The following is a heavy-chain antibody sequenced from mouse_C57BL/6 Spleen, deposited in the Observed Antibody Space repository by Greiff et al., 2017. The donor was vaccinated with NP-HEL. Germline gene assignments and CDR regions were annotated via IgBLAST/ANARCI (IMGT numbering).Heavy chain of an antibody. CDR1: GYAFRSYW. CDR3: ASVGYWSIDV. V-gene: IGHV1-80*01. Sequence: VQLQQSGAELVKPGASAKISCKASGYAFRSYWMNCVKQRPGKGLEWIGQLYPGDGDTNYNGTFKGKATLTADKSSSTAYMQLSSLTSEDSAVYVYASVGYWSIDVWGTGTPVTVSS. J-gene: IGHJ1*03. CDR2: LYPGDGDT.